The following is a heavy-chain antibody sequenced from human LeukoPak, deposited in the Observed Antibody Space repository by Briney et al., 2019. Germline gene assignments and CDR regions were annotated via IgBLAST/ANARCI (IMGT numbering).Heavy chain of an antibody. CDR3: ARHRPFASFDY. Sequence: SETLCLTCTVSGGSISSSSYYWGWIRQPPGKGLEWIGSIYYSGSTYYNPSLKSRVTISGDTSKNQFSLKLSSVTAADTAVYYCARHRPFASFDYWGQGTLVTVSS. J-gene: IGHJ4*02. CDR1: GGSISSSSYY. CDR2: IYYSGST. V-gene: IGHV4-39*01.